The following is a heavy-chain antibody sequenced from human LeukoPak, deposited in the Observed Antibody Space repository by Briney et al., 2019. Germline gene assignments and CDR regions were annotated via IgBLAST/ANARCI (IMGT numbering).Heavy chain of an antibody. Sequence: ASVKVSCKASGYTFTGYYMHWVRQAPGQGLEWMGWINPNSGGTNYAQKFQGRVTMTRDTSISTAYMELSRLRSDDTAVYYCARVSSSGYHNDHWGQGTLVTVSS. CDR2: INPNSGGT. V-gene: IGHV1-2*02. J-gene: IGHJ4*02. CDR1: GYTFTGYY. D-gene: IGHD3-22*01. CDR3: ARVSSSGYHNDH.